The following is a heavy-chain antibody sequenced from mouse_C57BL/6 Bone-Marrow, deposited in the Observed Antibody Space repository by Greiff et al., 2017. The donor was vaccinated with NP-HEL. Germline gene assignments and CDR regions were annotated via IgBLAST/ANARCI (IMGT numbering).Heavy chain of an antibody. CDR1: GYTFTDYY. D-gene: IGHD1-1*01. J-gene: IGHJ2*01. Sequence: EVQLQQSGPVLVKPGASVKMSCKASGYTFTDYYMNWVKQSHGTSLEWIGVINPYNGGTSYNQKFKGQATLTVDKSSSTASMELNSLTSENSAVYYCARGGRLITTVDYWGQGTTLTVSS. CDR2: INPYNGGT. CDR3: ARGGRLITTVDY. V-gene: IGHV1-19*01.